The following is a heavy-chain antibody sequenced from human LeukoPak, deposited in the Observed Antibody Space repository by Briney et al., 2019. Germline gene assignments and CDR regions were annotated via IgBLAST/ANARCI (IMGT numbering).Heavy chain of an antibody. CDR1: GFTFSSYW. D-gene: IGHD3-3*01. V-gene: IGHV3-7*01. J-gene: IGHJ4*02. CDR2: IKQDGSEK. CDR3: ARYRITIFGVVISGGTGFDY. Sequence: GGSLRLSCAASGFTFSSYWMSWVRQAPGKGLEWVANIKQDGSEKYYVDSVKGRFTISSDNAKNSLYLQMNSLRAEDTAVYYCARYRITIFGVVISGGTGFDYWGQGTLVTVSS.